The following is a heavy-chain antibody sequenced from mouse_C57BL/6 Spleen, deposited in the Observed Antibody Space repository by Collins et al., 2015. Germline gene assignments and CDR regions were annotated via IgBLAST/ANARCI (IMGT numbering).Heavy chain of an antibody. CDR3: TRQDYGGSYGAY. D-gene: IGHD1-1*01. J-gene: IGHJ3*01. CDR2: ISGGGDHT. Sequence: EVMLVESGGVLVKPGGSLKLSCAASGFTFSNYTMSWVRQTPEKRLEWVATISGGGDHTYYPDSVKGRFTISRDNAKNTLYLQVSSLRSEDTALYFCTRQDYGGSYGAYWGQGTLVTVSA. V-gene: IGHV5-9*01. CDR1: GFTFSNYT.